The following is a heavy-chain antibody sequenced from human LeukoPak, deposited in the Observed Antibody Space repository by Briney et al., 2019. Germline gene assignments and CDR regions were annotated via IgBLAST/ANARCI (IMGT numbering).Heavy chain of an antibody. D-gene: IGHD3-10*01. CDR1: GGSISSYY. J-gene: IGHJ4*02. CDR2: IYHSGST. CDR3: ARAFSYYYNYFDY. Sequence: SETLSLTCTVSGGSISSYYWSWIRQPPGKGLEWIGSIYHSGSTYYNPSLKSRVTISVDTSKNQFSLKLSSVTAADTAVYYCARAFSYYYNYFDYWGQGTLVTVSS. V-gene: IGHV4-38-2*02.